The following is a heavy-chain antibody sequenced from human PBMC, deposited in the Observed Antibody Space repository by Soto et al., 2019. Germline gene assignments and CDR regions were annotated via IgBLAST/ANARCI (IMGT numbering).Heavy chain of an antibody. CDR2: IWYDGSNK. CDR1: GFTFSSYG. J-gene: IGHJ4*02. V-gene: IGHV3-33*01. D-gene: IGHD3-10*01. CDR3: ARDSVTGLLWFGELSSFDY. Sequence: GGSLRLSCAASGFTFSSYGMHWVRQAPGKGLEWVAVIWYDGSNKYYADSVKGRFTISRDNSKNTLYLQMNSLRAEDTAVYYCARDSVTGLLWFGELSSFDYWGQGTLVTVSS.